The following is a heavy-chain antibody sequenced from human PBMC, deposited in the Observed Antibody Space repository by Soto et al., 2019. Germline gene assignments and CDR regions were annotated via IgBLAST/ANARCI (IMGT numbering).Heavy chain of an antibody. CDR1: GYTFTNND. Sequence: ASVKFSCKASGYTFTNNDVSWVRQATGQGLEWMGWMNPGSGDTGYAQKFQGRVTMTRDISIATAYMELSSLRSDDTAIYYCATMATFGSLNWFEPWGQGTLVTVSS. CDR3: ATMATFGSLNWFEP. D-gene: IGHD3-10*01. V-gene: IGHV1-8*01. J-gene: IGHJ5*02. CDR2: MNPGSGDT.